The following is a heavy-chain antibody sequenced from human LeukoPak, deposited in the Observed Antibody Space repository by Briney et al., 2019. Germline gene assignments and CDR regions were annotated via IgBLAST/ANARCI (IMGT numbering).Heavy chain of an antibody. Sequence: PSETLSLTCAVYGGSLIAYPWTWFAQPPGKGPEWIGEINHSGGTNHNPSLKSRVSISRDSSKNQIFLELRSVTAADTAVYYCSGPQAGAAFEIWSQGTMVTVSS. CDR3: SGPQAGAAFEI. V-gene: IGHV4-34*01. D-gene: IGHD6-13*01. J-gene: IGHJ3*02. CDR2: INHSGGT. CDR1: GGSLIAYP.